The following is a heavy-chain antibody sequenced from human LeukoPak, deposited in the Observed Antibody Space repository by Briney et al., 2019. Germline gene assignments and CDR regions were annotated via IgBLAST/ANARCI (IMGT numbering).Heavy chain of an antibody. CDR2: INKDGSEK. CDR1: GFILSNHW. Sequence: GGSLRLSCAASGFILSNHWMTWVHQAPGKGPEWVANINKDGSEKYYVDSVKGRFTISRDTAKNSLYLQMNNLRAEDTALYYCARNNDMDVWGQGTTVIVSS. CDR3: ARNNDMDV. D-gene: IGHD1/OR15-1a*01. J-gene: IGHJ6*02. V-gene: IGHV3-7*03.